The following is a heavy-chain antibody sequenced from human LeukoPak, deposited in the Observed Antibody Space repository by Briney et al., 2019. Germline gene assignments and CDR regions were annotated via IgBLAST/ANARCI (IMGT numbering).Heavy chain of an antibody. J-gene: IGHJ3*02. V-gene: IGHV3-23*01. CDR1: GFTFSSYA. Sequence: GGSLRLSCAASGFTFSSYAMSWVRQAPGKGLEWVSAISGSGGSTYYADSVKGRFTISRDNSKNTLYLQMNSLRAEDTAVYYCAKDQAVRFLEWFPDAFDIWGQGTMVTVSS. CDR3: AKDQAVRFLEWFPDAFDI. D-gene: IGHD3-3*01. CDR2: ISGSGGST.